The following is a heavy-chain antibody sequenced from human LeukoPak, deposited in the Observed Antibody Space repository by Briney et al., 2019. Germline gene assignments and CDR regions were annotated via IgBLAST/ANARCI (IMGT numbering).Heavy chain of an antibody. Sequence: GGSLRLSCTASGFTFSDHYMTWIRQAPGKRLEWVSYISDDSSILYCADSVKGRFTVSRDNARNSLYLQMNGLRVDDTAVYYCARDQYGSPLWGQGTMVTVSS. CDR1: GFTFSDHY. V-gene: IGHV3-11*01. CDR3: ARDQYGSPL. CDR2: ISDDSSIL. D-gene: IGHD2/OR15-2a*01. J-gene: IGHJ3*01.